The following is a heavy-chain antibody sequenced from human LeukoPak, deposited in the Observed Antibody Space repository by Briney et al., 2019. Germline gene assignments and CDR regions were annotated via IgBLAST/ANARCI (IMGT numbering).Heavy chain of an antibody. J-gene: IGHJ4*02. CDR2: ISAYNGNT. V-gene: IGHV1-18*01. CDR1: GYTFTSYG. D-gene: IGHD6-19*01. Sequence: ASVKVSFMASGYTFTSYGISWVRQAPGQGLEWMGWISAYNGNTNYPRKLQGTVTMTTDTSTSTAYMELRSLRSDDTAVYYCARDNVAAVAGTDYWGQGTLVTVSS. CDR3: ARDNVAAVAGTDY.